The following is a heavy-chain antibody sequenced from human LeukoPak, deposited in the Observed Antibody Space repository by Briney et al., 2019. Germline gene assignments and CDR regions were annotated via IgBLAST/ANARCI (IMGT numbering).Heavy chain of an antibody. Sequence: GGSLGLSCAASGFTFSSYAMSWVRQAPGKGLEWVSAISGSGGSTYYADSVKGRFTISRDNSKNTLYLQVNSLRAEDTAVYYCAKAVVPADPYSFAYWGQGTLVTASS. CDR3: AKAVVPADPYSFAY. CDR2: ISGSGGST. J-gene: IGHJ4*02. V-gene: IGHV3-23*01. D-gene: IGHD2-2*01. CDR1: GFTFSSYA.